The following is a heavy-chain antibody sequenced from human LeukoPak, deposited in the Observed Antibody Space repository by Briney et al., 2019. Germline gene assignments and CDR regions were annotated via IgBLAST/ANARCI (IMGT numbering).Heavy chain of an antibody. CDR3: ARLRYCSGGSCYPDY. D-gene: IGHD2-15*01. CDR2: IYSGDSET. J-gene: IGHJ4*02. Sequence: GESLQISCKGSGYSFTTYWIGWVRQMPGKGLEWMGIIYSGDSETRYSPSFQGQVTISADKSISAAYLQWSSLKASDTAMYYCARLRYCSGGSCYPDYWGQGTLITVSS. CDR1: GYSFTTYW. V-gene: IGHV5-51*01.